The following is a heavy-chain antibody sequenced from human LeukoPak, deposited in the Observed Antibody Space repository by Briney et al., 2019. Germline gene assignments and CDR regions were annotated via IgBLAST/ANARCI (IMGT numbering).Heavy chain of an antibody. CDR1: GFTFSSYS. CDR2: ISSSSSYI. D-gene: IGHD1-1*01. J-gene: IGHJ4*02. V-gene: IGHV3-21*01. Sequence: GGSLRLSCAASGFTFSSYSMNWVRQAPGKGLEWVSSISSSSSYIYYADSVKGRFTISRDNSKNTLYLQMNSLRAEDTAVYYCAKNNWNDADYWGQGTLVTVSS. CDR3: AKNNWNDADY.